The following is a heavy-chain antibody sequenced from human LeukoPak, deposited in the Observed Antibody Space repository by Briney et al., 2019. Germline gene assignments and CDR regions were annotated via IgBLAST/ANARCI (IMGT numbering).Heavy chain of an antibody. V-gene: IGHV1-69*05. Sequence: GASVKVSCKASGYTFTNYDISWVRQAPGQGLEWMGGIIPIFGTANYAQKFQGRVTITTDESTSTAYMELSSLRSEDTAVYYCATTLGRYYYDSSGPRDAFDIWGQGTMVTVSS. CDR2: IIPIFGTA. CDR1: GYTFTNYD. D-gene: IGHD3-22*01. CDR3: ATTLGRYYYDSSGPRDAFDI. J-gene: IGHJ3*02.